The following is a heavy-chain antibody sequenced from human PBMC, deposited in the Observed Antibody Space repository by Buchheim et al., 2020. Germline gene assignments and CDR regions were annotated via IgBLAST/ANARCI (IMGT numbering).Heavy chain of an antibody. CDR1: GFTFSSYG. V-gene: IGHV3-30*18. J-gene: IGHJ4*02. CDR2: ISYEGSNK. Sequence: QVQLVESGGGVVQPGRSLRLSCAASGFTFSSYGMHWVRQAPGKGLEWVAVISYEGSNKYYADSVRGRFTISRDNSKNRLYLQMNSLRAEDTAVYYCAKDFVGATDYRGQGTL. D-gene: IGHD1-26*01. CDR3: AKDFVGATDY.